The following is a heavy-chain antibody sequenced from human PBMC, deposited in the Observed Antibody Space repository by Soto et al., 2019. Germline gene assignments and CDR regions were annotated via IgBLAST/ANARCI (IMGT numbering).Heavy chain of an antibody. Sequence: QVQLQESGPGLVKPSQTLSLTCTVSGGSISSGDYYWSWIRQPPGKGLEWIGYIYYSGSTYYNPSLKRRVTISVDTSKNQFSLKRSSLTAAVTAVYYCARGGLPTIFPLYWGQGTLVTVSS. CDR2: IYYSGST. CDR1: GGSISSGDYY. V-gene: IGHV4-30-4*01. CDR3: ARGGLPTIFPLY. J-gene: IGHJ4*02. D-gene: IGHD3-3*01.